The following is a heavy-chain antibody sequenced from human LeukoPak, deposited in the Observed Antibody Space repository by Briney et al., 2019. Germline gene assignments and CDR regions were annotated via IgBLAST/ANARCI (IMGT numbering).Heavy chain of an antibody. CDR1: GGSVSDYY. D-gene: IGHD6-19*01. CDR3: ARVMSGWYVPFDY. Sequence: PSETLSLTCTISGGSVSDYYWSWIRQSPGKGLEWIGYIYYTGSTTYNPSLKSRVTISADTSKNQFSLKLSSVTAADTAVYYCARVMSGWYVPFDYWGQGTLVTVSS. CDR2: IYYTGST. J-gene: IGHJ4*02. V-gene: IGHV4-59*02.